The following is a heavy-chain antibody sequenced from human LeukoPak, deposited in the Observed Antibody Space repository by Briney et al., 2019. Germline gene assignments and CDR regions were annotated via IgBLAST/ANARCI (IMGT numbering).Heavy chain of an antibody. Sequence: GGSLRLSCAASGFTFSSYWMHWVRQAPGKGLVWVSRISSDGSDTRYADSVKGRFTISRDNAKNTLFLQMNSLRAEDTAVYYCAKPFPSVPDAFDIWGQGTMVTVSS. CDR1: GFTFSSYW. CDR2: ISSDGSDT. D-gene: IGHD2-2*01. CDR3: AKPFPSVPDAFDI. V-gene: IGHV3-74*01. J-gene: IGHJ3*02.